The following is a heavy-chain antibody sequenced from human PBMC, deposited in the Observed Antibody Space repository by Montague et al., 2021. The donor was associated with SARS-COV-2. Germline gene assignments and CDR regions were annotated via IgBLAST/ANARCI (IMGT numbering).Heavy chain of an antibody. D-gene: IGHD6-13*01. V-gene: IGHV4-31*03. Sequence: TPSLTCTVPGGSISSGGYYWSWIRQHSGKGLEWIGYIYYSGSSYYNPSLKSRVNISVDTSKNQFSLKLSSVTAADTAVYYCARGRLVGDSSSWYYFDYWGQGTLVAVSS. CDR2: IYYSGSS. J-gene: IGHJ4*02. CDR3: ARGRLVGDSSSWYYFDY. CDR1: GGSISSGGYY.